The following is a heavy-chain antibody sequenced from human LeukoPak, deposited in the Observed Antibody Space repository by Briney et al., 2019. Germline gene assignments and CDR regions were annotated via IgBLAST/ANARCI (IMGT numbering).Heavy chain of an antibody. D-gene: IGHD3-22*01. V-gene: IGHV4-4*07. J-gene: IGHJ4*02. CDR3: ARGSFDSSGYYVFDY. CDR1: GDSITRNY. CDR2: IYNSGNT. Sequence: SETLSLTCTVSGDSITRNYWSWIRQPAGKGREGSGRIYNSGNTNYSPSLESRVTMSTDTSKNQFSLKLTSVTAADTAVYYCARGSFDSSGYYVFDYWGKGTLVTVSS.